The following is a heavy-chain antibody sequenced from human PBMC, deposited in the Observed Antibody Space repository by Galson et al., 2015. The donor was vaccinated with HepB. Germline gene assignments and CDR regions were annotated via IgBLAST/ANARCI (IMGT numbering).Heavy chain of an antibody. D-gene: IGHD2-2*01. CDR1: GGTFSSYA. V-gene: IGHV1-69*13. CDR2: IIPIFGTA. Sequence: SVKVSCKASGGTFSSYAISWVRQAPGQGLEWMGGIIPIFGTANYAQKFQGRVTITADESTSTAYMELSSLRSEDTAVYYCAREAVVPAAINGDNWFDPWGQGTLVTVSS. CDR3: AREAVVPAAINGDNWFDP. J-gene: IGHJ5*02.